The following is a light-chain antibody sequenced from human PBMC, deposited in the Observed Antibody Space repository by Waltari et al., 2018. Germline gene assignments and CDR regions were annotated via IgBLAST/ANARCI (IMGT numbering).Light chain of an antibody. J-gene: IGKJ2*01. CDR3: QQRSTSYT. CDR1: QRPSYS. V-gene: IGKV3-11*01. CDR2: DTA. Sequence: EIVLTQSPATLSLSPGERATPSGRASQRPSYSLAWYQQIPGLAPRPRIYDTANRATGIPPRFSGSGSGTDFTLTISSLEPEDFAVYYCQQRSTSYTFGQGTRLEIK.